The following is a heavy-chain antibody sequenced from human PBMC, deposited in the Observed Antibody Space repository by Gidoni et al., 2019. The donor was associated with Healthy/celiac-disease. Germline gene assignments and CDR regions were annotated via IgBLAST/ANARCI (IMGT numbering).Heavy chain of an antibody. CDR2: INHSGST. CDR3: ARGRRRYCSGGSCYAAPYYYGMDV. J-gene: IGHJ6*02. Sequence: QVQLQQWGAGLLKPSETLSLTCAVYGGSFSGYYSSWIRQPPVKGLEWIGEINHSGSTNYNPSRKSRVTISVDTSKNQFSLKLSSLTAADTAVYYCARGRRRYCSGGSCYAAPYYYGMDVWGQGTTVTVSS. CDR1: GGSFSGYY. D-gene: IGHD2-15*01. V-gene: IGHV4-34*01.